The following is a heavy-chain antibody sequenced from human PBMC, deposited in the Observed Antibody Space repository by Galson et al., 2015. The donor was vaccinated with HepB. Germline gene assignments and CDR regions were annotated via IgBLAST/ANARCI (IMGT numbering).Heavy chain of an antibody. CDR3: ARDYYYGSGSSNPHFDY. Sequence: SLRLSCAASGFTFSNYIMNWVRQAPGKGLEWVSDISGSGDSRDYADSVKGRFTISRDNAKNSLYLQMNSLRAEDTALYHCARDYYYGSGSSNPHFDYWGQGTLVTVSS. CDR1: GFTFSNYI. J-gene: IGHJ4*02. D-gene: IGHD3-10*01. V-gene: IGHV3-23*01. CDR2: ISGSGDSR.